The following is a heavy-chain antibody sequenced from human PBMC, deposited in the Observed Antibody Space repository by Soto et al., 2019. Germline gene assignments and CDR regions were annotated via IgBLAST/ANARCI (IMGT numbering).Heavy chain of an antibody. D-gene: IGHD3-3*01. CDR2: ISGSGGST. J-gene: IGHJ6*02. V-gene: IGHV3-23*01. Sequence: PXVSLRLSCAASGFTFSSYAMSWVRQAPGKGLEWVSTISGSGGSTYYAESVKGRFTISRDNSKNTVFLHMNSLGAEDTALYYCAKEKKIDEWSYYSGMDVWGQGTTVTVSS. CDR1: GFTFSSYA. CDR3: AKEKKIDEWSYYSGMDV.